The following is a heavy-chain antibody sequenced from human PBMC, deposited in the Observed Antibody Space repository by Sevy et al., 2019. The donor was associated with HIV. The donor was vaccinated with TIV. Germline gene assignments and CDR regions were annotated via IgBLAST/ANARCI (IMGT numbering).Heavy chain of an antibody. Sequence: GGSLRLSCAASGFTFSSYAMHWVRQAPGKGLEWVAVISYDGSNKYYADSVKGRFTISRDNSKNTLYQQMNSLRAEDTAVYYCARSPYCSGGSCYQQSVFYFDYWGQGTLVTVSS. D-gene: IGHD2-15*01. V-gene: IGHV3-30-3*01. CDR3: ARSPYCSGGSCYQQSVFYFDY. CDR2: ISYDGSNK. J-gene: IGHJ4*02. CDR1: GFTFSSYA.